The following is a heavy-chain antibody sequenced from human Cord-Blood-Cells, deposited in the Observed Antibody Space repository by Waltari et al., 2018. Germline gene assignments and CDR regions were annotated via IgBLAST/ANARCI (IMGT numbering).Heavy chain of an antibody. Sequence: QLQLQESGPGLVKPSETLSLTCTVSGGSISSSSYYWGWIRRPPGTGLEWIGSIYYSGRTYYNPSLKSRVTISVDTSKNQFSLKLSSVTAADTAVYYCARLHTNDFWSGYYFDYWGQGTLVTVSS. V-gene: IGHV4-39*01. CDR3: ARLHTNDFWSGYYFDY. J-gene: IGHJ4*02. CDR1: GGSISSSSYY. CDR2: IYYSGRT. D-gene: IGHD3-3*01.